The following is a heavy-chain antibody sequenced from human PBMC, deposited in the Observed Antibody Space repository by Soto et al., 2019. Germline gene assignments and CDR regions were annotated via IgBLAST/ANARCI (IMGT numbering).Heavy chain of an antibody. CDR2: ITHSGNT. Sequence: QVQLQQWGAGLLKPSETLSLTCAVYGGSFSGSYWSWIRQPPGKGLEWIGEITHSGNTNYNPSLKSRVTTSVDPSRSQFSLKLTSMTAADTAVYYCARELAAPNAYWFDPWGQGTLVTVSS. D-gene: IGHD1-1*01. V-gene: IGHV4-34*01. J-gene: IGHJ5*02. CDR1: GGSFSGSY. CDR3: ARELAAPNAYWFDP.